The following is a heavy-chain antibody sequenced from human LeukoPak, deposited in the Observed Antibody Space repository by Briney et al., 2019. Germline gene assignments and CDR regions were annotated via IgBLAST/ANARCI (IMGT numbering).Heavy chain of an antibody. J-gene: IGHJ4*02. CDR1: GFTFGTYA. Sequence: PGGSLRLSCAASGFTFGTYAMTWVRQASGKGLEWVSVISGSGGSTYYADSVKGRFIISRDNSKNTLYLQMNSLRAEDTAVYYCAKNHYSSSRDYFDYWGQGTLVTVSS. CDR3: AKNHYSSSRDYFDY. V-gene: IGHV3-23*01. CDR2: ISGSGGST. D-gene: IGHD6-13*01.